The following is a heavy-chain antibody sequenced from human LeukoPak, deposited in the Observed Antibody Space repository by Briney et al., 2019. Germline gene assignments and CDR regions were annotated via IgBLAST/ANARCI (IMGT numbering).Heavy chain of an antibody. V-gene: IGHV3-15*07. Sequence: GGSLRLSCAASGFTFSNAWMNRVRQAPGKGLEWVGRIKSKTDGGTTDYAAPVEGRFTISRDDSKNTLYLQMNSLKTEDTAVYYCTTVYWSTVTMISRWGQGTLVTVSS. CDR2: IKSKTDGGTT. CDR3: TTVYWSTVTMISR. D-gene: IGHD3-22*01. CDR1: GFTFSNAW. J-gene: IGHJ4*02.